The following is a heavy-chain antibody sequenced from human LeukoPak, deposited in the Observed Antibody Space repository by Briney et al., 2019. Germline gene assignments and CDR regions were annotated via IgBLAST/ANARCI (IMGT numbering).Heavy chain of an antibody. CDR3: ARRYYDFWSGYPNWFDP. J-gene: IGHJ5*02. CDR2: IYYSGST. V-gene: IGHV4-30-4*01. CDR1: GGSISSGDYY. D-gene: IGHD3-3*01. Sequence: PSETLSLTCTVSGGSISSGDYYWSWIRQPPGKGLEWIGYIYYSGSTYYNPSLKSRVTISVDTSKNQFSLKLSSVTAADTAVYYCARRYYDFWSGYPNWFDPWGQGTLVTVSS.